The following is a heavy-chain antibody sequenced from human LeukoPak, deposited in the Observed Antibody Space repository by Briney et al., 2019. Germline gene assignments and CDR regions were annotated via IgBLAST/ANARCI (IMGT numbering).Heavy chain of an antibody. V-gene: IGHV7-4-1*02. D-gene: IGHD3-16*01. CDR3: ARDKGEFCALDDY. CDR1: GYSFNNFA. J-gene: IGHJ4*02. Sequence: ASVKVSCKASGYSFNNFAMNWVRQAPGQGLEWMGWMHTDTGNPTYAQGFTGRFVFSLDTSVSTAYLQISSVQTEDTAVYYCARDKGEFCALDDYWGQGTLVTVSS. CDR2: MHTDTGNP.